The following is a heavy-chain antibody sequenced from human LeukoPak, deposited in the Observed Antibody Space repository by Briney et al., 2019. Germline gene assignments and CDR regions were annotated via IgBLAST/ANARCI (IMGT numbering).Heavy chain of an antibody. J-gene: IGHJ4*02. CDR1: GGSISSYY. V-gene: IGHV4-59*12. Sequence: SETLSLTCTVSGGSISSYYWSWIRQPPGKGLEWIGYIYYSGSTNYNPSLKSRVTISVKTSKNQFSLKLSSVTAADTAVYYCARGPTTMTRAFDYWGQGTLVTVSS. D-gene: IGHD4-17*01. CDR3: ARGPTTMTRAFDY. CDR2: IYYSGST.